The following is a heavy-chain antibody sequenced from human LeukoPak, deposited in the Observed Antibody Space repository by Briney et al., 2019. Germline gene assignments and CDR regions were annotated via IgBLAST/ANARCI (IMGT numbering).Heavy chain of an antibody. Sequence: SVKVSCKASGGTFSSYAISWVRQAPGQGLEWMGGAIPIFGTANYAQKFQGRVTITADESTSTAYMELSSLRSEDTAVYYCASTAYCSSTSCHQGSEYFQHWGQGTLVTVSS. V-gene: IGHV1-69*13. D-gene: IGHD2-2*01. CDR3: ASTAYCSSTSCHQGSEYFQH. CDR2: AIPIFGTA. J-gene: IGHJ1*01. CDR1: GGTFSSYA.